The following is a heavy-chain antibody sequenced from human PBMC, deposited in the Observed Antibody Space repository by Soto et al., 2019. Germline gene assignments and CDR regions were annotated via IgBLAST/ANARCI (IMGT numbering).Heavy chain of an antibody. CDR3: ARSYNWNDAFDI. J-gene: IGHJ3*02. D-gene: IGHD1-1*01. Sequence: SETLSLTYTVSGGSISSSSYYWGWIRQPPGKGLEWIGSIYYSGSTYYNPSLKSRVTISVDTSKNQFSLKLSSVTAADTAVYYCARSYNWNDAFDIWGQGTMVTVSS. CDR1: GGSISSSSYY. CDR2: IYYSGST. V-gene: IGHV4-39*01.